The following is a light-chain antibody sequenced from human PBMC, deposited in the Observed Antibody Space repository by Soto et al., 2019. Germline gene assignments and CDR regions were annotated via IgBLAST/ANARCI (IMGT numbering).Light chain of an antibody. Sequence: QSALTRPASVSGCPGQSITISCTGTSSDVGGYNYVSWYQQHPRKAPKLLIFEVSDRPSGVSNRFSGSKSGNTASLTISGLQAEDEADYYCSSYSGSSIPYVFGTGTKVTVL. CDR2: EVS. V-gene: IGLV2-14*01. CDR1: SSDVGGYNY. CDR3: SSYSGSSIPYV. J-gene: IGLJ1*01.